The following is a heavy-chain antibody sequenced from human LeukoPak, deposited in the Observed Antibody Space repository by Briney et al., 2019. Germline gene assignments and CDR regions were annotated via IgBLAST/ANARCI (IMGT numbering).Heavy chain of an antibody. CDR3: ARDKVADGGKRGHFDY. V-gene: IGHV3-30*02. D-gene: IGHD4-23*01. CDR2: MRYDGSNK. CDR1: GFTFSSYG. J-gene: IGHJ4*02. Sequence: GGSLRLSCAASGFTFSSYGMHWVRQAPGKGLEWVTFMRYDGSNKYYADSVKGRFTISRDNSKNTLYLQMNSLRAEDTAVYYCARDKVADGGKRGHFDYWGQGTLVTVSS.